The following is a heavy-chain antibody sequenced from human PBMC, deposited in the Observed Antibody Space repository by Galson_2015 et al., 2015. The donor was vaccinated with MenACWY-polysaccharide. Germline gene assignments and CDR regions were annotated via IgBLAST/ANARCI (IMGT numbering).Heavy chain of an antibody. CDR2: INPGGGST. V-gene: IGHV1-46*01. J-gene: IGHJ4*02. D-gene: IGHD3-22*01. Sequence: SVKVSCKASGYIFTNYYIHWVRQAPGQGLEWMGIINPGGGSTTYAQNFQGRATMTRDTSTGTVYMELSSLRSEDTAVYYCARGQYYGDSNASPAHYWGQGSLVTVSS. CDR1: GYIFTNYY. CDR3: ARGQYYGDSNASPAHY.